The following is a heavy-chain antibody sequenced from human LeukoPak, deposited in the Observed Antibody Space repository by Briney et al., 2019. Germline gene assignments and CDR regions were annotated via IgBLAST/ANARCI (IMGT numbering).Heavy chain of an antibody. D-gene: IGHD5-18*01. CDR1: GGSISSYY. CDR2: IYYSGST. J-gene: IGHJ4*02. Sequence: PSETLSLTCTVSGGSISSYYWNWIRQPPGKGLEWIGYIYYSGSTNHNPSLKSRVTISVDTSKNQFSLKLSSVTAADTAVYYCARLNVDTTMAHDYWGQGTLVTVFS. V-gene: IGHV4-59*01. CDR3: ARLNVDTTMAHDY.